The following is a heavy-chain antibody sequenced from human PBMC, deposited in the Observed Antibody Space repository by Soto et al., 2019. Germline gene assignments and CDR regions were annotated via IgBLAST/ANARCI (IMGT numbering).Heavy chain of an antibody. J-gene: IGHJ4*02. CDR1: GGSISRGGYY. CDR2: IYYSGGT. D-gene: IGHD6-19*01. Sequence: PSETLSLTCTVSGGSISRGGYYWSWIRQHPGKGLEWIGYIYYSGGTYYNPSLKSRVTISVDTSKNQFSLRLSSVTAADTAVYYCARGLNIAVALFDYWGQGTLVTVSS. V-gene: IGHV4-31*03. CDR3: ARGLNIAVALFDY.